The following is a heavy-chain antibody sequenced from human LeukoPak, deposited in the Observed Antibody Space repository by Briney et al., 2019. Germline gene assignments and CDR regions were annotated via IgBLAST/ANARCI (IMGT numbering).Heavy chain of an antibody. J-gene: IGHJ5*02. V-gene: IGHV4-39*07. CDR1: GGSIRSTNYY. CDR3: ARGVRRVRFDP. CDR2: IYHSGST. Sequence: SETLSLTCSVSGGSIRSTNYYWGWIRQPPGKGLEWIGSIYHSGSTYYNPSLKSRVTKAVDTTKNQFSLKLSSVTAADTAVYYCARGVRRVRFDPWGQGTLVTVSS. D-gene: IGHD1-1*01.